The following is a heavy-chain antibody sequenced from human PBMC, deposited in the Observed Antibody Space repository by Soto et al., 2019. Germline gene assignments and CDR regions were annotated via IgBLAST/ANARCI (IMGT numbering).Heavy chain of an antibody. J-gene: IGHJ3*02. V-gene: IGHV3-64D*06. Sequence: GGSLGLSCSASGFTFSRYVLHWVRQAPGKGLEYVSAISNSGSITYYADSVKGRFTISRDNSKNTLYLQMSSLRAEDTAVYYCVSDGFDIWGQGTMVTVSS. CDR3: VSDGFDI. CDR2: ISNSGSIT. CDR1: GFTFSRYV.